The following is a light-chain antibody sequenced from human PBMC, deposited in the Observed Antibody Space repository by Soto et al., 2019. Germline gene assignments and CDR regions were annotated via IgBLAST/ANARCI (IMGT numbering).Light chain of an antibody. Sequence: SNLAWYQQKPGQAHRLLIYGASARATGIPARFSGSGSGTEFTLTISSLQSGDFALYCCQQDINRPRRFGQGTKVEIK. V-gene: IGKV3-15*01. CDR1: SN. CDR3: QQDINRPRR. J-gene: IGKJ1*01. CDR2: GAS.